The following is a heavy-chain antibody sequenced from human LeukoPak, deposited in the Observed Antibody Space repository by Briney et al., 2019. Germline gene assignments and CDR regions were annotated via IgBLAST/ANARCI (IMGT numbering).Heavy chain of an antibody. V-gene: IGHV3-23*01. CDR1: GFTFSSYA. CDR2: IGGSGGST. CDR3: AKYERQVVTAILDYYYYMDV. D-gene: IGHD2-21*02. J-gene: IGHJ6*03. Sequence: GGSLRLSCAASGFTFSSYAMSWVRQAPGRGLEWVSAIGGSGGSTYYADSVKGRFTISRDNSKNTLYLQMNSLRAEDTAVYYCAKYERQVVTAILDYYYYMDVWGKGTTVTVSS.